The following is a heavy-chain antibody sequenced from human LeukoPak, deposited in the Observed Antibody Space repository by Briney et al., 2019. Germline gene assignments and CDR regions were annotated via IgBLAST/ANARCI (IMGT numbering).Heavy chain of an antibody. V-gene: IGHV3-11*06. CDR3: AREAENYGLICDI. CDR1: GFTFSDYY. D-gene: IGHD3-10*01. CDR2: ISSSSSYT. Sequence: AGGSLRLSCAASGFTFSDYYMSWIRQAPGKGLEWVSYISSSSSYTNYADSVKGRFTISRDNSKNTLYLQMNSLRAEDMAVYYCAREAENYGLICDIWGHGTMVTVSS. J-gene: IGHJ3*02.